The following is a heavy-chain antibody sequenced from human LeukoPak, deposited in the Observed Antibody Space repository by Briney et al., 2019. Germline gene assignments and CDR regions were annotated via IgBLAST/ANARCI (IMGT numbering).Heavy chain of an antibody. CDR1: GGSISSYY. Sequence: TSETLSLTCTVSGGSISSYYCSWIRQPAGKGLEWIGRIYTSGSTNYNPSLKSRVTISVDTSKNQFSLKLSSVTAADTAVYYCARQFNWNFDYWGQGTLVTVSS. CDR2: IYTSGST. D-gene: IGHD1-1*01. V-gene: IGHV4-4*07. J-gene: IGHJ4*02. CDR3: ARQFNWNFDY.